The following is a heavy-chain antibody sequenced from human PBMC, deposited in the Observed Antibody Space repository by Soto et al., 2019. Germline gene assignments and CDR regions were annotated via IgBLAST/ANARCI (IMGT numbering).Heavy chain of an antibody. D-gene: IGHD4-17*01. CDR1: GGSFSGYY. V-gene: IGHV4-34*01. CDR3: ARADDYGDYVREGWFDP. J-gene: IGHJ5*02. CDR2: INHSGST. Sequence: QVQLQQWGAGLLKPSETLSLTCAVYGGSFSGYYWSWIRQPPGKGLEWIGEINHSGSTNYNPSLKSRVNISVDTSKNQFSLKLSSVTAADTAVYYCARADDYGDYVREGWFDPWGQGTLVTVSS.